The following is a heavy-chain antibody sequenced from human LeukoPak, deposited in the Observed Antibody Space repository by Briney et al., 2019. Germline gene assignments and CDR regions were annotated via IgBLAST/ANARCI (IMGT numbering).Heavy chain of an antibody. CDR1: GYTLTELS. D-gene: IGHD6-19*01. Sequence: ASVRVSCKVSGYTLTELSMHWVRQAPGKGLEWMGGFDPEDGETIYAQKFQGRVTMTEDTSTDTACMELSSLRSEDTAVYYCATAGASRTYSSGWLDYWGQGTLVTVSS. V-gene: IGHV1-24*01. CDR3: ATAGASRTYSSGWLDY. J-gene: IGHJ4*02. CDR2: FDPEDGET.